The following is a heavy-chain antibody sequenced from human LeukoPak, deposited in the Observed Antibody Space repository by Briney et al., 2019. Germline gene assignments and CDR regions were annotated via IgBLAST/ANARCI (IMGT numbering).Heavy chain of an antibody. CDR2: IHPSGEI. V-gene: IGHV4-4*02. CDR1: GGSISSSNW. J-gene: IGHJ4*02. Sequence: PSETLSLTCGVSGGSISSSNWWSWVRQPPGKGLEWIGEIHPSGEINYNPSLKSRVTISLDKSRNQFSLKMTSVTAADTAIYYCARGKQQLVPPFDYWGQGALVTVSS. D-gene: IGHD6-13*01. CDR3: ARGKQQLVPPFDY.